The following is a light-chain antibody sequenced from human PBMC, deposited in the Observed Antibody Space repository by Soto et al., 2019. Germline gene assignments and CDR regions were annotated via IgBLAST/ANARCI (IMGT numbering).Light chain of an antibody. J-gene: IGKJ2*01. CDR2: DAV. CDR3: HQYGSSLGT. V-gene: IGKV3-20*01. CDR1: QSVTGTN. Sequence: EIVLTQSPGTLFLSPGEGATLSCRASQSVTGTNLAWYQQRAGQAPRLLIYDAVRRATGIPDRFSGSGSGTDFTLTISRLEPEDFAVYYCHQYGSSLGTFGQGTKVDIK.